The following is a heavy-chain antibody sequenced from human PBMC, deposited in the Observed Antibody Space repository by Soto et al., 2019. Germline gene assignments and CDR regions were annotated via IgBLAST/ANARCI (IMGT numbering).Heavy chain of an antibody. CDR3: ARETGYSSGMDV. J-gene: IGHJ6*02. D-gene: IGHD5-18*01. V-gene: IGHV3-74*01. Sequence: LILSCAASGFTFSSYWMHWVRQAPGKGLVWVSRINSDGSSTSYADSVKGRFTISRDNAKNTLYLQMNSLRAEDTAVYYCARETGYSSGMDVWGQGTTVTVSS. CDR2: INSDGSST. CDR1: GFTFSSYW.